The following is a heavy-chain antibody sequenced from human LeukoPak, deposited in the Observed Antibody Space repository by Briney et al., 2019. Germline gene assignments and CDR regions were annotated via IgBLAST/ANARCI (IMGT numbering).Heavy chain of an antibody. J-gene: IGHJ4*02. CDR3: AKVVHSGSPSFDY. Sequence: PGGSLRLSCVGSGFSFSSYSMNWVRQAPGKGLEWVSYISSTSSSIYYADSVKGRFTISRDNVKNLLYLQMNSLRAEVTAVYYCAKVVHSGSPSFDYWGQGTLVTVSS. CDR2: ISSTSSSI. D-gene: IGHD1-26*01. V-gene: IGHV3-48*01. CDR1: GFSFSSYS.